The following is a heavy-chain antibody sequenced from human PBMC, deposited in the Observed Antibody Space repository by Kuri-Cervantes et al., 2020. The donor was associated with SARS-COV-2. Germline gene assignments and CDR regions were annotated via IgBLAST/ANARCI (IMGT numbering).Heavy chain of an antibody. J-gene: IGHJ4*02. D-gene: IGHD2-2*01. CDR3: AKGVVNFDY. CDR2: IYTSGST. Sequence: SETLSLTCTVSGGSISSGDYYWSWIRQPAGKGLEWIGRIYTSGSTNYNPSLKSRVTMSVDTSKNQFSLKLSSVTAADTAVYYCAKGVVNFDYWGQGTLVTVSS. CDR1: GGSISSGDYY. V-gene: IGHV4-61*02.